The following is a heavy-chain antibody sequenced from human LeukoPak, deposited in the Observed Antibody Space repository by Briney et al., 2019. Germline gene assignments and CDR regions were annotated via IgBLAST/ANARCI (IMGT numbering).Heavy chain of an antibody. J-gene: IGHJ3*02. V-gene: IGHV3-30*18. CDR2: ISYDGSNK. Sequence: GRSLRLSCAASGFTFSSYDMHWVRQAPGKGLEWVAVISYDGSNKYYADSVKGRFTISRDNFKNTLYLQMNSLRAEDTAVYYCAKDQGGRAFDIWGQGTMVTVSS. CDR1: GFTFSSYD. D-gene: IGHD1-26*01. CDR3: AKDQGGRAFDI.